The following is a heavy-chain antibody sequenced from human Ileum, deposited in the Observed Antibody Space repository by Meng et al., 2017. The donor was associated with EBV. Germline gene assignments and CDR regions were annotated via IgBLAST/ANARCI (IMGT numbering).Heavy chain of an antibody. CDR1: GDSISSSNHW. CDR2: IYYSGST. D-gene: IGHD3-3*01. J-gene: IGHJ4*02. CDR3: ARRYYGVPFDN. Sequence: QLHLHESGPGLVKPSETLSLTCAVSGDSISSSNHWWGWIRQPPGKGLEWVGTIYYSGSTFYNPSLKSRVTISLDTSKNQFSLKVSSVTAADTAVYYCARRYYGVPFDNWGQGTLVTVSS. V-gene: IGHV4-39*01.